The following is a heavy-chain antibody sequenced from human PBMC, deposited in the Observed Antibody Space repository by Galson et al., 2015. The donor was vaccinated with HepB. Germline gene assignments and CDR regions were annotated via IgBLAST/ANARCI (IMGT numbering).Heavy chain of an antibody. Sequence: SLRLSCAASGFSFGTYAMHWVRQAPGKGLEWVAFLLYDGTDKYYADSVKGRFTISRDSPRNMVYLEMNSLTPEDTAMYYCARAAYWACDWWGPGTLLTVSS. D-gene: IGHD2-8*02. J-gene: IGHJ1*01. CDR3: ARAAYWACDW. CDR2: LLYDGTDK. V-gene: IGHV3-30-3*01. CDR1: GFSFGTYA.